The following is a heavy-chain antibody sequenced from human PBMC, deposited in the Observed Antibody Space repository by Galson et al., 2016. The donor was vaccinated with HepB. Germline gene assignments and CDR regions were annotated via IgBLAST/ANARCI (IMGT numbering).Heavy chain of an antibody. V-gene: IGHV3-21*01. CDR1: TFTFSDYS. J-gene: IGHJ6*03. CDR2: ISGRGSYI. Sequence: SLRLSCAASTFTFSDYSMNWVHQAPGKGLEWVSSISGRGSYIYYADSVEGRFTVSRDNAKNSLYLQMNSLRAEDTAVYYCARVSPVDYYYYMDVWGRGTTVTVSS. CDR3: ARVSPVDYYYYMDV.